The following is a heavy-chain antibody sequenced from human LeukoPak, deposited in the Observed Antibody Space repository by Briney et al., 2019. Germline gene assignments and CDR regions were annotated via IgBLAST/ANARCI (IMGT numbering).Heavy chain of an antibody. Sequence: PGGSLRLSCAASGFTFSSYGMHWVRQAPGKGLEWVAVIWYDGSNKYYADSVKGRFTISRDNSKNTLYLQMNSLRAEDTAVYYCAKDFGGTRGAFDIWGQGTMVTVSS. D-gene: IGHD3-10*01. J-gene: IGHJ3*02. CDR3: AKDFGGTRGAFDI. CDR2: IWYDGSNK. CDR1: GFTFSSYG. V-gene: IGHV3-33*06.